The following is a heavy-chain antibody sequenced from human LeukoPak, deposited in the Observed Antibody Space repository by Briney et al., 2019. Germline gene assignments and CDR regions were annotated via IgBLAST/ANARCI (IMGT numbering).Heavy chain of an antibody. CDR1: GFTFSNAW. CDR3: ARVSKGVVVNAYYFDY. Sequence: GGSLRLSCAASGFTFSNAWMSWVRQAPGKGLEWVGRIRSKTDGGTTDYAAPVKGRFTISRDDSKNTLYLQMNSLRAEDTAVYYCARVSKGVVVNAYYFDYWGQGTLVTVSS. J-gene: IGHJ4*02. V-gene: IGHV3-15*01. CDR2: IRSKTDGGTT. D-gene: IGHD2-21*01.